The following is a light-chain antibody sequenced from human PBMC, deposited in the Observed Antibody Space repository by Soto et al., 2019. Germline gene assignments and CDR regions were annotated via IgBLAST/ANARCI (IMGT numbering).Light chain of an antibody. CDR1: SSNIGSNP. CDR2: IDN. Sequence: QLVLTQPPSASGTPGQTVTISCSGSSSNIGSNPVNWYQQLPGTAPKLLIYIDNQRPSGVPDRFSGSKSGTSASLAISGLQSEDEADYYCAVWDDSLNGRVFGGGTKLTVL. V-gene: IGLV1-44*01. CDR3: AVWDDSLNGRV. J-gene: IGLJ3*02.